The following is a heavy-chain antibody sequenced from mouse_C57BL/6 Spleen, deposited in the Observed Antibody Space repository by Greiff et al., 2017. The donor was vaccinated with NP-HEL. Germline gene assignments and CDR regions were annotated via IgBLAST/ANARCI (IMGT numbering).Heavy chain of an antibody. D-gene: IGHD1-1*01. V-gene: IGHV5-4*01. CDR2: ISDGGSYT. CDR3: AREDYGSSPYWYFDV. Sequence: EVQGVESGGGLVKPGGSLKLSCAASGFTFSSYAMSWVRQTPEKRLEWVATISDGGSYTYYPDNVKGRFTISRDNAKNNLYLQICHLKSEDTAMYYGAREDYGSSPYWYFDVWGTGTTVTVSS. J-gene: IGHJ1*03. CDR1: GFTFSSYA.